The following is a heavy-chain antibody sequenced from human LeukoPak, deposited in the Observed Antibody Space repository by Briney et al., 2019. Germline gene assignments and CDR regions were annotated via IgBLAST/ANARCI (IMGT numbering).Heavy chain of an antibody. CDR3: ARDTNPSVDDAFDI. V-gene: IGHV1-2*02. CDR1: GYTFNGYY. CDR2: INPNSGGT. Sequence: ASVKVSCKASGYTFNGYYMHWVRQAPGQGLEWMGWINPNSGGTNYAQKFQGRVTMTRDTSISTAYMDLSRLRSDDTAVYYCARDTNPSVDDAFDIWGQGTMVTVSS. J-gene: IGHJ3*02. D-gene: IGHD6-6*01.